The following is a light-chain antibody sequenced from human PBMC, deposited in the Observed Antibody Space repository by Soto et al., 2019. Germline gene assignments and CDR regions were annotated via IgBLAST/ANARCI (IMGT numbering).Light chain of an antibody. V-gene: IGKV1-5*03. CDR1: QTVTNR. J-gene: IGKJ1*01. CDR3: QHYNSYGT. Sequence: ILMTQSPSTLSASVGDILTIVCRASQTVTNRLAWSKQRPGTAPKLLISGASNLKSGVPSRFSASGSGTEFTPTISSLQPDDFATYYCQHYNSYGTFGQGTKVDI. CDR2: GAS.